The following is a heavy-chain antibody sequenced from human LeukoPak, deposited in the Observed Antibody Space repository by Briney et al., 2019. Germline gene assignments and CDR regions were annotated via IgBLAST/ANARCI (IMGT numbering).Heavy chain of an antibody. Sequence: ASVKVSCKASGYTLTSYGISWVRQAPGQGLEWMGWISAYNGNTNYAQKLQGRVTMTTDTSTSTAYMELRSLRSDDTAVYYCARDNPPALRFLEGYGMDVWGQGTTVTVSS. D-gene: IGHD3-3*01. CDR3: ARDNPPALRFLEGYGMDV. CDR2: ISAYNGNT. V-gene: IGHV1-18*01. J-gene: IGHJ6*02. CDR1: GYTLTSYG.